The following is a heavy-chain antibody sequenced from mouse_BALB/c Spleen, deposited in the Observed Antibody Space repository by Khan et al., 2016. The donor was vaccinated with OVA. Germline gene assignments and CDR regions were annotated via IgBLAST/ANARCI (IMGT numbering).Heavy chain of an antibody. CDR3: ARKNRRDFDH. J-gene: IGHJ2*01. Sequence: IQLVQSGPELVKPGASVKISCKASGYSFTGYFMNWVMQSHGKSLEWIGRINPHIGETFYNQKFKGKATLTVDESSSTVHMELRSLASEDSAVYYCARKNRRDFDHRGQGNT. V-gene: IGHV1-20*02. CDR1: GYSFTGYF. CDR2: INPHIGET. D-gene: IGHD3-3*01.